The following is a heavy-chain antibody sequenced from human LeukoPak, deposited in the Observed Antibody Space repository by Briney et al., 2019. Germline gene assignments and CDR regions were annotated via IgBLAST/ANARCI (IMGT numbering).Heavy chain of an antibody. CDR2: VGTAGDT. J-gene: IGHJ3*02. D-gene: IGHD3-22*01. V-gene: IGHV3-13*01. Sequence: GGSLRLSCTASGFTFGSYNMHWVRQPTGKGLEWVSAVGTAGDTYYPGSVKGRFTISRETAKNSLYLQMNSLRAGDTAVYYCARRGDSRGYYDAFDIWGQGTMVTVSS. CDR1: GFTFGSYN. CDR3: ARRGDSRGYYDAFDI.